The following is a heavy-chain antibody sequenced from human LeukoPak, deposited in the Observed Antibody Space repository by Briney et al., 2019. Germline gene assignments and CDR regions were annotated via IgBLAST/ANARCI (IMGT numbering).Heavy chain of an antibody. D-gene: IGHD3-22*01. J-gene: IGHJ4*02. CDR1: GFTFSTYA. CDR2: ISGSGGST. V-gene: IGHV3-23*01. CDR3: AKIPHSSYYYDSSGYLDY. Sequence: GGSLRLSCAASGFTFSTYAMNWVRRAPGKGLEWVSAISGSGGSTYTADSVKGRFTISRNNSKNTLYLQMNSLRAEDTAIYYCAKIPHSSYYYDSSGYLDYWGQGTLVSVSS.